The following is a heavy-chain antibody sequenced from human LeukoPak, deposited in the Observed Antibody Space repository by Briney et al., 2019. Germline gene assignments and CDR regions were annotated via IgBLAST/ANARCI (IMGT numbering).Heavy chain of an antibody. CDR2: ISSSSSTI. Sequence: TGGSLRLSCAASGFTFSSYSMNWVRQAPGKGLEWVSYISSSSSTIYYADSVNGRFTISGDNAKNSLYLQMNSLRAEDTAVYYCARGRKILQNYYDSSGYYSDAFDIWGQGTMVTVSS. V-gene: IGHV3-48*04. CDR3: ARGRKILQNYYDSSGYYSDAFDI. CDR1: GFTFSSYS. J-gene: IGHJ3*02. D-gene: IGHD3-22*01.